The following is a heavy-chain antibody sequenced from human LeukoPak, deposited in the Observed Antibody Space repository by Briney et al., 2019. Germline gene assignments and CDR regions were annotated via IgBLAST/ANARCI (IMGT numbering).Heavy chain of an antibody. V-gene: IGHV4-34*01. CDR2: INHSGST. Sequence: SETLSHTCAVYGGSFSGYYWSWIRQPPGKGLEWIGEINHSGSTNYNPSLKSRVTISVDTSKNQFSLKLSSVTAADTAVYYCASSGVDDFWSGYYLYFDYWGQGTLVTVSS. J-gene: IGHJ4*02. D-gene: IGHD3-3*01. CDR3: ASSGVDDFWSGYYLYFDY. CDR1: GGSFSGYY.